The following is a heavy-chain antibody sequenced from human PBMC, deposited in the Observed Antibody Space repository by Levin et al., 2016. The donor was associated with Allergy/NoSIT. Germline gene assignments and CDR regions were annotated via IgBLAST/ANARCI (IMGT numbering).Heavy chain of an antibody. CDR2: IYYTGST. V-gene: IGHV4-38-2*02. Sequence: WIRQPPGKGLEWIGTIYYTGSTYYNPSLKSRVTILVDTSKHQFSLRLRSVTAADTAVYYCARVRWGPVIAAPAWFDPWGQGTLVTVSS. D-gene: IGHD2-15*01. J-gene: IGHJ5*02. CDR3: ARVRWGPVIAAPAWFDP.